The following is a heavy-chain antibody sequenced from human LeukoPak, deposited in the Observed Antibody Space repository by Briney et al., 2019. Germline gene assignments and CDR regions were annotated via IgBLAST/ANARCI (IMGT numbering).Heavy chain of an antibody. CDR1: GGSISGFY. J-gene: IGHJ3*02. CDR3: ARVVPAAEEAFDI. CDR2: TYYGGST. Sequence: SETLSLTCTISGGSISGFYWTWIRQPPGKALEWIGYTYYGGSTHYNPSLESRVTISVDMSKNQFSLELTSVTAADTAVYYCARVVPAAEEAFDIWGQGTMVTVSS. V-gene: IGHV4-59*12. D-gene: IGHD2-2*01.